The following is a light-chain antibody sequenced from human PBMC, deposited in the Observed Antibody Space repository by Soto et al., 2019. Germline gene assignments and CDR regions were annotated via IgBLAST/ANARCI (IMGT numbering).Light chain of an antibody. CDR2: GAS. CDR1: QSVSSN. V-gene: IGKV3-15*01. CDR3: QEDNNWPRT. Sequence: IMMTQSPATLSVYTGERATLSCRASQSVSSNLAWYQQKPGQAPRLLIYGASTRATGIPARFSGSGSGTEFALTISCLHSEDFAVYCCQEDNNWPRTFCQGAKV. J-gene: IGKJ1*01.